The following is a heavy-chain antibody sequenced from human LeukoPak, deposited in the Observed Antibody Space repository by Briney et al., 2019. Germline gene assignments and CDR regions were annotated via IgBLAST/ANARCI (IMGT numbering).Heavy chain of an antibody. V-gene: IGHV3-9*01. D-gene: IGHD2-2*02. Sequence: GGSLRLSCAASGFTFDDYAMHWVRQAPGKGLEWVSGISWNSGSIGYADSVKGRFTISRDNAKNSLYLQMNSLRAEDTALYYCAKDTQDIVVVPAAIGNAFDIWGQGTMVTVSS. CDR3: AKDTQDIVVVPAAIGNAFDI. J-gene: IGHJ3*02. CDR1: GFTFDDYA. CDR2: ISWNSGSI.